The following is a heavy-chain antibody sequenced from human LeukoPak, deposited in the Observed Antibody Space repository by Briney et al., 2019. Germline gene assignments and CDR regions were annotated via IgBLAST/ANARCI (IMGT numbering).Heavy chain of an antibody. CDR2: IYTSGST. CDR3: ASGGSGSYLLDY. Sequence: SQTLSLTCTVSGGSISSGSYYWSWIRQPAGKGLEWIGRIYTSGSTNYNPSLKSRVTISVDTSKNQFSLKLSSVTAADTAVYYCASGGSGSYLLDYWGQGTQVTVSS. J-gene: IGHJ4*02. D-gene: IGHD3-10*01. CDR1: GGSISSGSYY. V-gene: IGHV4-61*02.